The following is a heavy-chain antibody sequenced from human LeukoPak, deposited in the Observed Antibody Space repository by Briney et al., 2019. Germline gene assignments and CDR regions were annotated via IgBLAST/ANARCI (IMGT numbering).Heavy chain of an antibody. D-gene: IGHD3-16*01. CDR1: GGSISSYY. V-gene: IGHV4-39*07. CDR3: TRAPWAYGNYVHAFDI. CDR2: IYSGGRI. J-gene: IGHJ3*02. Sequence: PSETLSLTCTVSGGSISSYYRSWIRQPPGKGLEWIGSIYSGGRIYYNPSLNSRVTISVDTSNNHLSLRVTSVTAADTAVYYCTRAPWAYGNYVHAFDIWGQGTMVTVSS.